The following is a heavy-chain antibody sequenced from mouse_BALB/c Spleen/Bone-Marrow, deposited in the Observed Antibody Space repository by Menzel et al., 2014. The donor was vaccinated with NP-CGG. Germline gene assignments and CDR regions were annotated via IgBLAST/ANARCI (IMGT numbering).Heavy chain of an antibody. Sequence: QVQLKESGAELAKPGASVMMSCKASGYTFTSYWMHWVKQRPGQGLEWIGYINPSTGYTEYNQKFKDKATLTADKSSSTAYMQLSSLTSEDSAVYYCARRGYAMDYWGQGTSVTVSS. CDR1: GYTFTSYW. V-gene: IGHV1-7*01. J-gene: IGHJ4*01. CDR2: INPSTGYT. CDR3: ARRGYAMDY.